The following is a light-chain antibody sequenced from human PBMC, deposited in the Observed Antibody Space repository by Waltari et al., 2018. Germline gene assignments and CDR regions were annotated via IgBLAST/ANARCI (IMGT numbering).Light chain of an antibody. V-gene: IGLV2-11*01. J-gene: IGLJ3*02. CDR3: CSYAGSYTREV. CDR1: SSDVGDYNY. Sequence: QSALTQPPSVSGSPGQSVTISCTGTSSDVGDYNYVSWYHQHPGKAPKLVIYDVNKRPSGVPDRVSGSKSANTASLTISGLQAEDEADYYCCSYAGSYTREVFGGGTKLTVL. CDR2: DVN.